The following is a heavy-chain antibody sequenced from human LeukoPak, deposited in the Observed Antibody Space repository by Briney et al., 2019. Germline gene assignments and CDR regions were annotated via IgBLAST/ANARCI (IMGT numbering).Heavy chain of an antibody. CDR3: AREALWFGECEP. CDR2: IFYSGST. J-gene: IGHJ5*02. V-gene: IGHV4-39*07. Sequence: PSETLSLTCTVSGGSISTSNYYWGWIRQPPGKGLEWIGNIFYSGSTYYSPSLKSRVTISLDTSRNQFSLKLSSVTAADTAVYYCAREALWFGECEPWGQGTLVTVSS. D-gene: IGHD3-10*01. CDR1: GGSISTSNYY.